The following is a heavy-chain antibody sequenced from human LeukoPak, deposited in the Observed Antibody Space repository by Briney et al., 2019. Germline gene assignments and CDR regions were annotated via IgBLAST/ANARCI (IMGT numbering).Heavy chain of an antibody. J-gene: IGHJ4*02. CDR3: ATSNDAKIAPFDH. D-gene: IGHD2-21*01. Sequence: SETLSLTCTVSGVSMSAYQWSWVRQSPEKGLEWIGCINTKGETSYNPFLKSRVTTSVDTSKSQFSLRLTSVTAADTALYYCATSNDAKIAPFDHWGQGAPVTVSS. CDR1: GVSMSAYQ. V-gene: IGHV4-4*09. CDR2: INTKGET.